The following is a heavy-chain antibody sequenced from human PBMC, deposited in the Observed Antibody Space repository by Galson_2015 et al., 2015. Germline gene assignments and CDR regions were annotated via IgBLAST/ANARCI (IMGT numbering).Heavy chain of an antibody. Sequence: TLSLTCTVSGGAINSGSYFWTWIRQPAGEGLEWIGRIYTTGSTTYSPSLKSRVTISTDTSKNQFFLSLTSVTAADTAVYFCARSKGDPADKCSVSTYYGMDVWGHATSVTVSS. V-gene: IGHV4-61*02. CDR3: ARSKGDPADKCSVSTYYGMDV. D-gene: IGHD3-10*02. CDR1: GGAINSGSYF. J-gene: IGHJ6*02. CDR2: IYTTGST.